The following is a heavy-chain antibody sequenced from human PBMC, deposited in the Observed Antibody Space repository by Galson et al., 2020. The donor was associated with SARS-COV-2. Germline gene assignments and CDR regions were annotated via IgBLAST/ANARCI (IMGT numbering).Heavy chain of an antibody. D-gene: IGHD3-10*01. Sequence: QLGESLKISCAASGFTFSSYGMHWVRQAPGKGLEWVAVISYDGSNKYYADSVKGRFTISRDNSKNTLYLQMNSLRAEDTAVYYCAKDNKGNYSYGMDVWGQGATVTVSS. J-gene: IGHJ6*02. V-gene: IGHV3-30*18. CDR2: ISYDGSNK. CDR1: GFTFSSYG. CDR3: AKDNKGNYSYGMDV.